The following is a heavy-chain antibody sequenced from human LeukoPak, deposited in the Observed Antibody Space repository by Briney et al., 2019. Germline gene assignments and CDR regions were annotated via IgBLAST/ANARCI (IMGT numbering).Heavy chain of an antibody. Sequence: GASVKVSCKASGYTFTGYYMRWVRQAPGQGLEWMGWINPNSGGTNYAQKFQGRVTMTRDTSISTAYMELSRLRSDDTTVYYCARDQVIQLWLTYYFDYWGQGTLVTVSS. CDR3: ARDQVIQLWLTYYFDY. CDR2: INPNSGGT. CDR1: GYTFTGYY. D-gene: IGHD5-18*01. V-gene: IGHV1-2*02. J-gene: IGHJ4*02.